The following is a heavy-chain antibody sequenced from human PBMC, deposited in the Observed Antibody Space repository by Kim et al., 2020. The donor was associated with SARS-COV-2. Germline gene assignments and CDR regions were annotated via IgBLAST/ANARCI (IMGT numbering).Heavy chain of an antibody. J-gene: IGHJ4*02. CDR2: ISYDGSNK. D-gene: IGHD3-10*01. CDR3: ARDEVPNSYYYGSGSYNY. V-gene: IGHV3-33*05. CDR1: GFTFSSYG. Sequence: GGSLRLSCAASGFTFSSYGMHWVRQAPGKGLEWVAVISYDGSNKYYADSVKGRFTISRDNSKNTLYLQMNSLRAEDTAVYYCARDEVPNSYYYGSGSYNYWGQGTLVTVSS.